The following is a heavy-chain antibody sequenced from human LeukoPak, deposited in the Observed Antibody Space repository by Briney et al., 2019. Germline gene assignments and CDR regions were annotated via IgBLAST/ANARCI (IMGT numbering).Heavy chain of an antibody. J-gene: IGHJ6*02. D-gene: IGHD2-15*01. CDR3: ARDAGYCSGGSCFYGKGV. Sequence: GGSLRLSCAASGFIFSSYGMHWVRQAPGKGLEWVAVIWYDGSNKYYADSVKGRFTISRDNSKNTLYLQMNSLRAEDTAVYYCARDAGYCSGGSCFYGKGVWGQGTTVTVSS. CDR1: GFIFSSYG. CDR2: IWYDGSNK. V-gene: IGHV3-33*01.